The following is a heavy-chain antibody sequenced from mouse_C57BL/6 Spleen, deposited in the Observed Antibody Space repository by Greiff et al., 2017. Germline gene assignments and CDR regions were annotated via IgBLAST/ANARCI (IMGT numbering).Heavy chain of an antibody. CDR2: IYPGDGDT. CDR1: GYAFSSSW. J-gene: IGHJ4*01. CDR3: ARPGGSSSYYYAMDY. V-gene: IGHV1-82*01. Sequence: VQLQESGPELVKPGASVKISCTASGYAFSSSWMNWVKQRPGKGLEWIGRIYPGDGDTNYNGKFKGKATLTADKSSSTAYMQLSSLTSEGSAVYVCARPGGSSSYYYAMDYWGQGTSVTVSS. D-gene: IGHD1-1*01.